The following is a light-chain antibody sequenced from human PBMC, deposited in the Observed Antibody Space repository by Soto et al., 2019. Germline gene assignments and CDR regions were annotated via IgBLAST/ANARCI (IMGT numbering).Light chain of an antibody. CDR2: DES. Sequence: EIVLTQSPATLSLSPGERATLSCRASQSVSSYLAWYQQKPGQAPRILIYDESNRATGIPARLSGSGSGTDLNLTISRLEPEDFAVYYCQQRSNWPPTCGQGTKVDIK. J-gene: IGKJ1*01. CDR3: QQRSNWPPT. V-gene: IGKV3-11*01. CDR1: QSVSSY.